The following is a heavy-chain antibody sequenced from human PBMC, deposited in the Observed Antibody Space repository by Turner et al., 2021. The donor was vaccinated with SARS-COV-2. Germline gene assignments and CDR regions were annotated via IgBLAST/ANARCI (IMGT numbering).Heavy chain of an antibody. CDR3: ARSPYVWNVLADFDS. D-gene: IGHD1-1*01. CDR1: GGSSHSNTYY. CDR2: FFLTRYT. V-gene: IGHV4-39*01. Sequence: QLQLREWGPGRVKPSETLSLSGSVDGGSSHSNTYYWGWTRQPPEKVLEWIGSFFLTRYTYYNPARNSLATISVATSSDQFPRDLTSETAAVTGVAFCARSPYVWNVLADFDSWGQGTLVLVSS. J-gene: IGHJ4*02.